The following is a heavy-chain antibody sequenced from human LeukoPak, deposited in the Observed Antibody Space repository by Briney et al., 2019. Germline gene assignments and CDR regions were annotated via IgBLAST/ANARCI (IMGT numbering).Heavy chain of an antibody. CDR1: GFTFSSSY. Sequence: GGSLRLSCAASGFTFSSSYMSWVRQAPGKGLEWVSLIYSGGSTYYAASVKGRFTISRGNSKNTLYLQMNSLRPEDTAVYYCAKGYNYAYEYWGQGTLVTVSS. J-gene: IGHJ4*02. D-gene: IGHD5-18*01. CDR3: AKGYNYAYEY. CDR2: IYSGGST. V-gene: IGHV3-53*01.